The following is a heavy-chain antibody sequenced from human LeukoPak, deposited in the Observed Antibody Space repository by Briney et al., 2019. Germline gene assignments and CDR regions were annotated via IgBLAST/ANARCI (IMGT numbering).Heavy chain of an antibody. CDR3: ARDYVWGSSESDY. J-gene: IGHJ4*02. CDR1: GFTFSSYW. D-gene: IGHD7-27*01. Sequence: GGSLRLSCAASGFTFSSYWMSWVRQAPGKGLEWVANIKQDGSEKYYVDSVKGRFTISRDNAKNSLFLQMSSLRVEDTAIYYCARDYVWGSSESDYWGQGTLVTVSS. CDR2: IKQDGSEK. V-gene: IGHV3-7*01.